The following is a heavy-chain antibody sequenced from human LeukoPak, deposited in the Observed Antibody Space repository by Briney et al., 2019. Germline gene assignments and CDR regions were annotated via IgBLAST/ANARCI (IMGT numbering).Heavy chain of an antibody. D-gene: IGHD4/OR15-4a*01. J-gene: IGHJ4*02. CDR3: ARTHDYGNYVGLSAFDY. CDR1: GGSISSSSYH. V-gene: IGHV4-39*07. CDR2: IYYSGST. Sequence: SETLSLTCTVSGGSISSSSYHWAWIRQPPGEGLEWIATIYYSGSTYYNPSLKSRVTISADTSKNQCSLKMTSVTAADTAVYYCARTHDYGNYVGLSAFDYWGQGNLATVSS.